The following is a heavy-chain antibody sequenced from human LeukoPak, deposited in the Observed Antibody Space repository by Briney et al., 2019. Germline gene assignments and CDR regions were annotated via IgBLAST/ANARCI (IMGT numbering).Heavy chain of an antibody. CDR2: IYYSGST. CDR3: ARGKGSGSYPFDY. Sequence: SETLSLTCTVSGGSISSYYWSWIRQPPGKGLEWIGYIYYSGSTNYNPSLKSRVTISVDTSKNQFSLKLSSVTAADTAVYYCARGKGSGSYPFDYWGQGTLVTVSS. CDR1: GGSISSYY. D-gene: IGHD3-10*01. V-gene: IGHV4-59*01. J-gene: IGHJ4*02.